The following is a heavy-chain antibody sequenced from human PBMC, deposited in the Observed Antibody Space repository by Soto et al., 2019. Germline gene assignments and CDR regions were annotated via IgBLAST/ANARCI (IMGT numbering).Heavy chain of an antibody. CDR2: ISYDGSNK. V-gene: IGHV3-30-3*01. D-gene: IGHD3-22*01. CDR1: GFTFSSYA. Sequence: QVQLVESGGGVVQPGRSLRLSCAASGFTFSSYAMHWVRQAPGKGLEWVAVISYDGSNKYYADSVKGRFTISRDNSKNTLYLQMNSLRAEETAVYYCARDPGNYMIVVVITFYYFDYWGQGTLVTVSS. CDR3: ARDPGNYMIVVVITFYYFDY. J-gene: IGHJ4*02.